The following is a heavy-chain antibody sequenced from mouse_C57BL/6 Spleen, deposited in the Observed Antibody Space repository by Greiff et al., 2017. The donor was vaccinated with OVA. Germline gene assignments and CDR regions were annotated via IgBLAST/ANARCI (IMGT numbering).Heavy chain of an antibody. J-gene: IGHJ2*01. CDR3: ASQDSSGYVNY. CDR1: GYTFTSYW. CDR2: IYPSDSET. D-gene: IGHD3-2*02. V-gene: IGHV1-61*01. Sequence: VQLQQPGAELVRPGSSVKLSCKASGYTFTSYWMDWVKQRPGQGLEWIGNIYPSDSETHYNQKFKDKATLTVEKSSSTAYMQLSSLTSEDSAVYYCASQDSSGYVNYWGQGTTLTLSS.